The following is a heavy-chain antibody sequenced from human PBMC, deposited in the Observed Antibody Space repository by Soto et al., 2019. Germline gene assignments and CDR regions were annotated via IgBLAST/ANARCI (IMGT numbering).Heavy chain of an antibody. CDR1: GYTFTSYG. Sequence: QVQLVQSGAEVKKPGASVKVSCKASGYTFTSYGISWVRQAPGQGLEWMGWISAYNGNTNYAQKLQGRVTMTTDTXTXXAYMELRSLRSDDTAVYYCARSGTRGAKNYYGMDVWGQGTTVTVSS. CDR3: ARSGTRGAKNYYGMDV. V-gene: IGHV1-18*01. D-gene: IGHD1-26*01. CDR2: ISAYNGNT. J-gene: IGHJ6*02.